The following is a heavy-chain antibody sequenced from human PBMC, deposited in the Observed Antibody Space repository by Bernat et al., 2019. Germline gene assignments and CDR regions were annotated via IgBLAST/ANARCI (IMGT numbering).Heavy chain of an antibody. V-gene: IGHV3-48*02. CDR2: ISRSTTVI. Sequence: EVQLVESGGGLVQSGGSLRLSCAASGFSFSDYSMNWVRQAPGKGLEWVSYISRSTTVISYADSVKGRFTSSRDNAKNSLYLQMNSLRDEDTAVYYCARDCSTIAALGHNWFDPWGQGTLVTVSS. J-gene: IGHJ5*01. CDR1: GFSFSDYS. D-gene: IGHD6-13*01. CDR3: ARDCSTIAALGHNWFDP.